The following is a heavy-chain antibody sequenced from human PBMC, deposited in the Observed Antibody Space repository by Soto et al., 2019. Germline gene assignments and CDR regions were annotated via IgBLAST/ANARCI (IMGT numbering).Heavy chain of an antibody. CDR2: IRATPAGGTA. CDR1: GFTFGDYA. Sequence: EVQLVESGGGLVQAGRSLTLSCKTSGFTFGDYALNCVRQAPGRGLEWEGFIRATPAGGTAEYAASVKDRFTVSSDASGSTAFLQMDSLRTEDTAVYFCTRIVTEAAMRWYFDYWGQGTLVTVSS. D-gene: IGHD2-2*01. J-gene: IGHJ4*01. CDR3: TRIVTEAAMRWYFDY. V-gene: IGHV3-49*04.